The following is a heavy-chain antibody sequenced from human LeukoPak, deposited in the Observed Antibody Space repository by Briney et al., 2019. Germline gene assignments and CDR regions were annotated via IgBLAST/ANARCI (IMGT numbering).Heavy chain of an antibody. J-gene: IGHJ6*02. D-gene: IGHD3-9*01. V-gene: IGHV3-74*01. Sequence: GGSLGLSCAASGFTFSSYWMHWVRQAPGKGLVWVSRINTDGSSTSYADSVKGRFTISRDNSQHTLYLQVSSLRAEDTAVYFCAKSVFHIMTDYYFALDVWGQGTTVTVSS. CDR3: AKSVFHIMTDYYFALDV. CDR2: INTDGSST. CDR1: GFTFSSYW.